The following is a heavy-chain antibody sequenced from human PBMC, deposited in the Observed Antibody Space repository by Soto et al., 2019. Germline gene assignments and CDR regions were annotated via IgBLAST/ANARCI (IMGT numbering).Heavy chain of an antibody. V-gene: IGHV6-1*01. Sequence: HTCPLSGGAISSHSAAWNLIKQSPSRGLEWLGRTYYRSKWNYDYAESVKSRMTITPDTSNNHFSLQLNSVTPEDTAVYYCVRQPLATLALYGMDVWGQGTTVNGSS. CDR3: VRQPLATLALYGMDV. D-gene: IGHD6-6*01. CDR2: TYYRSKWNY. CDR1: GGAISSHSAA. J-gene: IGHJ6*02.